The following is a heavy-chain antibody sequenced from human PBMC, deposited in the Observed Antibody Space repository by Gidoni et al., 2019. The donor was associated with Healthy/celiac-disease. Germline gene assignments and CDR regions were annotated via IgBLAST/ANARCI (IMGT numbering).Heavy chain of an antibody. CDR2: IYYSGST. CDR3: ARLVRGVDY. V-gene: IGHV4-39*01. Sequence: QLQLQESGPGLVKPSETLSLTRTVSGGSISSSSYNWGWIRQPPGQGLEWIGSIYYSGSTYYNPSLKSRVTISVDTSKNQFSLKLSSVTAADTAVYCCARLVRGVDYWGQGTLVTVSS. J-gene: IGHJ4*02. CDR1: GGSISSSSYN. D-gene: IGHD3-10*02.